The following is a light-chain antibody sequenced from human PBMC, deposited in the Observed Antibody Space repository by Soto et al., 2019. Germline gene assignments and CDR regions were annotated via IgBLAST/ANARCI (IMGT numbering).Light chain of an antibody. J-gene: IGKJ2*01. CDR3: HQYGSSPPYT. CDR2: GAS. Sequence: EIVLTQSPGTLSLSPVERVTLSCRASQSVTSSYLTWYQQNPGQAARLLLYGASSRATGIPDRLSGSGSGTDFTLTISRLEPEDFAVYYCHQYGSSPPYTFAQGTKLEIK. CDR1: QSVTSSY. V-gene: IGKV3-20*01.